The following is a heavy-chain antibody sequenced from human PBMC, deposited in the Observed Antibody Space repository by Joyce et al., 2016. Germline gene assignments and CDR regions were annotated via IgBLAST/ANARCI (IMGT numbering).Heavy chain of an antibody. J-gene: IGHJ6*02. CDR3: ARGLGSSWYYFHAMDV. D-gene: IGHD6-13*01. V-gene: IGHV1-18*01. CDR1: GYTFSAYG. Sequence: QLQLVQSEAEMKKPGASVKVSCRASGYTFSAYGISWVRQAPGKGPEWMGWISIHNADRKFAQKFQDRIIMTTDTSTSTVYMELRSLRSDDTAVYFCARGLGSSWYYFHAMDVWGQGTTVTVSS. CDR2: ISIHNADR.